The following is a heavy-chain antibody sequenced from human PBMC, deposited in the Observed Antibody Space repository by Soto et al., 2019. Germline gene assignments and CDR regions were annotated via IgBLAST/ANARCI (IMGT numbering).Heavy chain of an antibody. CDR2: INPSGGST. CDR3: ARLSITVAGTFDS. CDR1: GYTFTSYY. V-gene: IGHV1-46*01. J-gene: IGHJ4*02. D-gene: IGHD6-19*01. Sequence: ASVKVSCKASGYTFTSYYMHWVRQAPGQGLEWMGIINPSGGSTSYAQKFQGRVTMTRDTSTSTVYMELNSLRSEDTAVYYCARLSITVAGTFDSRGQGTLVTVSS.